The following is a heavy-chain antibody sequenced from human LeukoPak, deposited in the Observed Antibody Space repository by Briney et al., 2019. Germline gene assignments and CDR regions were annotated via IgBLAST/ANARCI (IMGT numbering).Heavy chain of an antibody. J-gene: IGHJ4*02. CDR1: GFTYSSYW. CDR3: ARVSPNTVTTLQYFDY. CDR2: IKQEGSEK. D-gene: IGHD4-17*01. V-gene: IGHV3-7*01. Sequence: GGSLRLSCAASGFTYSSYWMSWVRQARGKGLEWVANIKQEGSEKYYVDFVKGRFTISRDNAKNSLYLQMNSLRAEVTAVYYCARVSPNTVTTLQYFDYWGQGTLVTVSS.